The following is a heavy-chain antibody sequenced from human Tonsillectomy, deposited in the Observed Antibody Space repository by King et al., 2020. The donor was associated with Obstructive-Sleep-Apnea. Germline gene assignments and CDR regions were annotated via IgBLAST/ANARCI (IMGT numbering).Heavy chain of an antibody. D-gene: IGHD4/OR15-4a*01. CDR3: AREDYGDYIVY. J-gene: IGHJ4*02. CDR1: GGSINSDNYY. Sequence: MQLQESGPGLVKPSETLSLTCTVSGGSINSDNYYWGWIRQPPGKGLEWIGSIYYSGTTYYDPSLKSRVTISVDTSKNQFSLRLSSVTAADTALYYCAREDYGDYIVYWGQGTLVTVSS. V-gene: IGHV4-39*07. CDR2: IYYSGTT.